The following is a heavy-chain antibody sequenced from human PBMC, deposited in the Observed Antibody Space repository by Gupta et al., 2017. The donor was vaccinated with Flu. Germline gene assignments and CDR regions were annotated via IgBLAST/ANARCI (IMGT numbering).Heavy chain of an antibody. CDR2: IEERESEK. J-gene: IGHJ4*02. V-gene: IGHV3-7*01. D-gene: IGHD1-1*01. CDR3: VRFSTGIYGFFFDY. Sequence: RQAPGKGLEWVAYIEERESEKFYVDSVKGRFTIFRDNAKNELYLQMNSLRAEDTAVYCCVRFSTGIYGFFFDYWGQGTVVNVSS.